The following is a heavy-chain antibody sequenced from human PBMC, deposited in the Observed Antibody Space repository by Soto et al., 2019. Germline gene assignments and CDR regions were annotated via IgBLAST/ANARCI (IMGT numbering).Heavy chain of an antibody. D-gene: IGHD3-22*01. Sequence: GGSLRLSCAASEFTFSSYAMHWVRQAPGKGLEWVAVISYDGSNKYYADSVKGRFTISRDNSKNTLYLQMNSLRAEDTAVYYCARDRGMIVVVISIFDYWGQGTLVTVSS. CDR3: ARDRGMIVVVISIFDY. J-gene: IGHJ4*02. CDR2: ISYDGSNK. V-gene: IGHV3-30-3*01. CDR1: EFTFSSYA.